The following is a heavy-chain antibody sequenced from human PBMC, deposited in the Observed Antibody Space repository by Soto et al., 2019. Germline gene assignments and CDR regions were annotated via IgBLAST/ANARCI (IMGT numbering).Heavy chain of an antibody. CDR2: IITLLGTP. CDR3: ARDFLGYYERSGYFQPAGY. Sequence: QVHLVQSGAEVKKPGSSVKVSCKASGGTFTSYAISWVRQAPGQGLEWMGGIITLLGTPNHAQKFQGRVTISADKSTSTAYMELRSLRSEDTAVYYCARDFLGYYERSGYFQPAGYWGQGTLVTVSS. V-gene: IGHV1-69*06. D-gene: IGHD3-22*01. J-gene: IGHJ4*02. CDR1: GGTFTSYA.